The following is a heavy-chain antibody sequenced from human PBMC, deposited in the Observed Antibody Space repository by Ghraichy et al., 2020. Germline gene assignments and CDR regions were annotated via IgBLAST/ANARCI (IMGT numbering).Heavy chain of an antibody. CDR2: ISAYNGNT. D-gene: IGHD6-6*01. Sequence: ASVKVSCKASGYTFTSYGISWVRQAPGQGLEWMGWISAYNGNTNYAQKLQGRVTMTTDTSTSTAYMELRSLRSDDTAVYYCARDYSSSSPDAFDIWGQGTMVTVSS. CDR3: ARDYSSSSPDAFDI. V-gene: IGHV1-18*01. CDR1: GYTFTSYG. J-gene: IGHJ3*02.